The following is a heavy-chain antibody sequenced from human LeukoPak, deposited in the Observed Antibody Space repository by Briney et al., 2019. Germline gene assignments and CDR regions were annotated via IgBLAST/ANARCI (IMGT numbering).Heavy chain of an antibody. Sequence: GGSLRLSCAASGFTFSDYYMSWIRQAPGKGLEWVSYISSSGSTIYTEDSVKGRFNISRDNAKNSLYLQMNSLRAEDTAVYYCAIGLVGARWYYFDYWSQGSLVTVSA. D-gene: IGHD1-26*01. CDR2: ISSSGSTI. CDR3: AIGLVGARWYYFDY. J-gene: IGHJ4*02. CDR1: GFTFSDYY. V-gene: IGHV3-11*01.